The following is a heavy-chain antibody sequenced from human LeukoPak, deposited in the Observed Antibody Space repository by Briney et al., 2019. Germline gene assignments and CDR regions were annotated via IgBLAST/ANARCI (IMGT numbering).Heavy chain of an antibody. CDR1: GFTFSNAW. Sequence: GGSLRLSCAASGFTFSNAWMSWVRQAPGKGLEWVGRIKRKTDGGTTDYAAPVKGRFTVSRDDSINTLYLQMNSLKTEDTAVYYCTTSGSYEGSDYWGQGTLVTVSS. J-gene: IGHJ4*02. D-gene: IGHD1-26*01. CDR2: IKRKTDGGTT. CDR3: TTSGSYEGSDY. V-gene: IGHV3-15*01.